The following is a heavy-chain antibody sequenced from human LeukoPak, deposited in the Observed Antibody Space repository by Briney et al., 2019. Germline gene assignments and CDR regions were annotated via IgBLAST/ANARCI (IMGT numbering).Heavy chain of an antibody. D-gene: IGHD3-10*01. J-gene: IGHJ4*02. CDR1: GFTVSSNY. V-gene: IGHV3-23*01. CDR3: AKHRWVGESPYYFDY. CDR2: ISGSGGRT. Sequence: AGSLRLSCAASGFTVSSNYMTWVRQAPGKGLEWVSAISGSGGRTYYADSVKGRFTISRDNSKNTLYLQTNSLRAEDTAVYYCAKHRWVGESPYYFDYWGQGTLVTVSS.